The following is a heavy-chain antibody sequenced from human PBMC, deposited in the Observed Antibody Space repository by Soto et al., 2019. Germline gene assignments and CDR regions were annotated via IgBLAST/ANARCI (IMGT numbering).Heavy chain of an antibody. CDR2: INAGNGNT. CDR3: AKESGMGATKGAFDI. Sequence: ASVEVSCKASGYTFTSYAMHWARQAPGQRLEWMGLINAGNGNTKYSQKFQGRVTITRDTSASTAYMELSSLRSEDTAVYYCAKESGMGATKGAFDIWGQGTMVTVSS. J-gene: IGHJ3*02. D-gene: IGHD1-26*01. V-gene: IGHV1-3*01. CDR1: GYTFTSYA.